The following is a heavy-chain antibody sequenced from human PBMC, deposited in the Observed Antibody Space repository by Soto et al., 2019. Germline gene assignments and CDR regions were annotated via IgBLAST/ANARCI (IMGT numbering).Heavy chain of an antibody. CDR2: ISGSGGST. Sequence: GGSLRLSCAASGFTFSSYAMSWVRQAPGKGLEWVSAISGSGGSTYYADSVKGRFTISRDNSKNTLYLQMNSLRAEDTAVYYCAKDGGIAAAGPIDNWSDPWGQGTLVTVSS. CDR1: GFTFSSYA. CDR3: AKDGGIAAAGPIDNWSDP. J-gene: IGHJ5*02. V-gene: IGHV3-23*01. D-gene: IGHD6-13*01.